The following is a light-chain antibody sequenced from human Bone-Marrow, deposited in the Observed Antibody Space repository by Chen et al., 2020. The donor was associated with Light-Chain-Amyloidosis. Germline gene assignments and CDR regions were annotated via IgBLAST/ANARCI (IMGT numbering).Light chain of an antibody. V-gene: IGKV4-1*01. CDR1: QSLLYTSNNKNY. CDR2: WAS. CDR3: QQYYSSPRWT. J-gene: IGKJ1*01. Sequence: DIVMTQSPDSLAVYLGERATINCKSSQSLLYTSNNKNYLTWYQQKPGQPPKLLIHWASTRESGVPDRFSGSGSGTDFTLTISSLQAEDVAVYYCQQYYSSPRWTFGQGTRVEIK.